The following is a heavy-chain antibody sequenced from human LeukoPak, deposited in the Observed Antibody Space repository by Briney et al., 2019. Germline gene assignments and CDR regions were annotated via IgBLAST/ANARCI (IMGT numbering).Heavy chain of an antibody. Sequence: SETLSLTCTVSGGSISSGSYYWSWIRQPAGKGLEWIGRIYTSGSTNYNPSLKSRVTISVDTSKNQFSLKLSSVTAADTAVYYCARSYGDRHKSVFDHWGQGTLVTVSS. V-gene: IGHV4-61*02. J-gene: IGHJ4*02. D-gene: IGHD4-17*01. CDR2: IYTSGST. CDR3: ARSYGDRHKSVFDH. CDR1: GGSISSGSYY.